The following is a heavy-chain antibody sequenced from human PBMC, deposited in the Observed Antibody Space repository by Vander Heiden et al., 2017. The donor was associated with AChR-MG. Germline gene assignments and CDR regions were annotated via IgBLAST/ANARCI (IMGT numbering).Heavy chain of an antibody. V-gene: IGHV3-21*01. D-gene: IGHD2-2*01. Sequence: EVQLVESGGGLVKPGGSLSLPCAASGFTFSSYSMNWVRKAPGKGLEWVSSISSSSSYIYYADSVKGRFTISRDNAKNALYLQMKRMRAEDTAVYYCAREDYCSSTSCLDYWGQVTLVTVSS. CDR2: ISSSSSYI. CDR3: AREDYCSSTSCLDY. J-gene: IGHJ4*02. CDR1: GFTFSSYS.